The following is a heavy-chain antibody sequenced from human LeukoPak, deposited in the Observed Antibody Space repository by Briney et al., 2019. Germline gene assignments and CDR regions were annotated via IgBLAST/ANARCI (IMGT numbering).Heavy chain of an antibody. CDR3: AREGGDYSSSAGYYFDY. Sequence: SETLSLTCAVYGGSFSGYYWSWIRQPPGKGLEWIGEINHRGSTNYNPSLKSRVTISVDTSKNQFSLKLSSVTAADTAVYYCAREGGDYSSSAGYYFDYWGQGTLVTVSS. CDR1: GGSFSGYY. CDR2: INHRGST. J-gene: IGHJ4*02. D-gene: IGHD6-13*01. V-gene: IGHV4-34*01.